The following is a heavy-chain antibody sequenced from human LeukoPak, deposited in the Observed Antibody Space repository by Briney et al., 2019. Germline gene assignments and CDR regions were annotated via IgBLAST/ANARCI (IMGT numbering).Heavy chain of an antibody. V-gene: IGHV4-34*01. D-gene: IGHD4-11*01. CDR2: INHSGST. Sequence: PSETLSLTCAVYGGSFSGYYWSWIRQPPGKGLEWIGEINHSGSTNYNPSLKSRATISVDTSKNQFSLKLSSVTAADTAVYYCASGNDYPYYYYYMDVWGKGTTVTVSS. CDR1: GGSFSGYY. J-gene: IGHJ6*03. CDR3: ASGNDYPYYYYYMDV.